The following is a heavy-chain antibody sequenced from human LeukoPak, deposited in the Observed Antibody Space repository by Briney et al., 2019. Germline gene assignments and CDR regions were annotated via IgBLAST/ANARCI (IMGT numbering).Heavy chain of an antibody. CDR2: IIPIFGTA. V-gene: IGHV1-69*06. CDR1: GGTFSSYA. D-gene: IGHD5-18*01. J-gene: IGHJ3*02. CDR3: ASPGGYSYGKDAFDI. Sequence: ASVTVSCKASGGTFSSYAISWVRQAPGQGLEWMGGIIPIFGTANYAQKFQGRVTITADKSTSTAYMELSSLRSEDTAVYYCASPGGYSYGKDAFDIWGQGTMVTVSS.